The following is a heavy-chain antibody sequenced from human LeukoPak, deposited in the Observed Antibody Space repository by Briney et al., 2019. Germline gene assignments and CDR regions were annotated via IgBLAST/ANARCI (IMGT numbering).Heavy chain of an antibody. CDR2: IYYSGST. CDR3: ARDIVVVVAATQSPVSNGMDV. J-gene: IGHJ6*02. V-gene: IGHV4-59*01. CDR1: GGSISSYY. D-gene: IGHD2-15*01. Sequence: SETLSLTCTVSGGSISSYYWSWIRQPPGKGLEWIGYIYYSGSTNYNPSLKSRVTISVDTSKNQFSLKLSSATAADTAVYYCARDIVVVVAATQSPVSNGMDVWGQGTTVTVSS.